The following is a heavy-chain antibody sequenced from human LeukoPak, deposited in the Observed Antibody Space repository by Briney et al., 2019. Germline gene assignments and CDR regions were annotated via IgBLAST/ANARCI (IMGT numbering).Heavy chain of an antibody. CDR1: GFPFSSYA. J-gene: IGHJ4*02. D-gene: IGHD2-21*01. CDR3: ATEKGDSPDY. CDR2: ISGSGGNT. V-gene: IGHV3-23*01. Sequence: PGGSLRLSCAASGFPFSSYAMTWVRLSPGKGLEWVSGISGSGGNTYHADSVKGRLTISRDNSKNTLYVQMNSLRAEDTAVYYCATEKGDSPDYWGQGTLVTVSS.